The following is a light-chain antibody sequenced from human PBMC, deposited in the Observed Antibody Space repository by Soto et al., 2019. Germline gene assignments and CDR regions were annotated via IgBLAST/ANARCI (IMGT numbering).Light chain of an antibody. CDR2: GAS. CDR3: QHYNFWPHS. Sequence: EIVMTQSPATLSVSPGEGTTLSCRASQSVRSNLAWYQQKPGQAPRLLIYGASTRATGIPARFSGSGSGTEFTLTISGLQSEDVSIYFCQHYNFWPHSFGQGTKVDIK. V-gene: IGKV3-15*01. J-gene: IGKJ2*01. CDR1: QSVRSN.